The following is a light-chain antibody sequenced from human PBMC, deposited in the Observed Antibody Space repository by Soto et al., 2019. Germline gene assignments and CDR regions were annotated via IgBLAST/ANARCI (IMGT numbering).Light chain of an antibody. V-gene: IGLV2-23*02. J-gene: IGLJ2*01. CDR1: RSDVGGYNL. CDR3: SSYAGSSTFVV. Sequence: QSALTQPASVSGSPGQSITMSCTGSRSDVGGYNLVSWYQQHPGKAPKLMIYEVSKRPSGVSNRFAGSKSGNTASLTISGLQAEDEADYYCSSYAGSSTFVVFGGGTKVTVL. CDR2: EVS.